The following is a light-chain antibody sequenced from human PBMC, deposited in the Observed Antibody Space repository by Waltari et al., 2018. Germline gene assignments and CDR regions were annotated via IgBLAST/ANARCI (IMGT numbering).Light chain of an antibody. CDR1: QSVSRA. CDR2: GAS. J-gene: IGKJ1*01. CDR3: QHYFKLPVT. V-gene: IGKV3-20*01. Sequence: EIVLTQSPGTLSLSLGERATVSCRASQSVSRALAWYQQKPGQAPRLLIYGASTRATGIPDRFSGSGSGTDFRLTISRLEPDDFAVYYCQHYFKLPVTFGQGTTVEI.